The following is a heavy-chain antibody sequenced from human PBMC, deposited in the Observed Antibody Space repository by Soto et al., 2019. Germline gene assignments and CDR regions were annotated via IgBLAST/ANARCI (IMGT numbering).Heavy chain of an antibody. CDR1: GFTFSSYA. D-gene: IGHD1-7*01. Sequence: GGSLRLSCAASGFTFSSYAMSWVRQAPGKGLEWVSAISGSGGSTYYADSVKGRFTISRDNSKNTLYLQMNSLRAEETAVYYCAKARDWNYRSVLEPGYFDYWGQGTLVTVSS. CDR3: AKARDWNYRSVLEPGYFDY. V-gene: IGHV3-23*01. J-gene: IGHJ4*02. CDR2: ISGSGGST.